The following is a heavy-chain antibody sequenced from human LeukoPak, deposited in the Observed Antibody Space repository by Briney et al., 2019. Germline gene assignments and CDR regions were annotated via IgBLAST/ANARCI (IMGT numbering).Heavy chain of an antibody. V-gene: IGHV4-39*01. CDR2: IYYSGST. CDR1: GGSISSYY. CDR3: ARAVDNYYDSSGEFDY. Sequence: SETLSLTCTVSGGSISSYYWGWIRQPPGKGLEWIGSIYYSGSTYYNPSLKSRVTISVDTSKNQFSLKLSSVTAADTAVYYCARAVDNYYDSSGEFDYWGQGTLVTVSS. J-gene: IGHJ4*02. D-gene: IGHD3-22*01.